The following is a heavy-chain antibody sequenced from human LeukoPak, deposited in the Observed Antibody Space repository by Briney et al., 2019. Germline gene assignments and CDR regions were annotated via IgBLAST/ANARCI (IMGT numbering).Heavy chain of an antibody. Sequence: SETLSLTCAVYGASFSGYYWSWIRQPPGKGLEWIGEINQSRSTTYTPSLKSRVTISVDTSKNQFSLKLSSVTATDAAVYYCARSKPEYCSGGNCYAPFDYWGQGTLVTVSS. V-gene: IGHV4-34*01. J-gene: IGHJ4*02. CDR2: INQSRST. CDR1: GASFSGYY. D-gene: IGHD2-15*01. CDR3: ARSKPEYCSGGNCYAPFDY.